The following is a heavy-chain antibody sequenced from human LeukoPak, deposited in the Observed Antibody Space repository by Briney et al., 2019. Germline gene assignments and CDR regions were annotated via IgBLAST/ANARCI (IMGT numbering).Heavy chain of an antibody. V-gene: IGHV1-8*01. CDR3: ARGRMVRGVIYYYYYYMDV. Sequence: GASVKVSCKASGYTFTSYDINWVRQATGQGLEWMGWMNPNSGNTGYAQKFQGRVTMTRNTSISTAYMELSSLRSEDTAVYYCARGRMVRGVIYYYYYYMDVWGKGTTVTISS. J-gene: IGHJ6*03. CDR1: GYTFTSYD. D-gene: IGHD3-10*01. CDR2: MNPNSGNT.